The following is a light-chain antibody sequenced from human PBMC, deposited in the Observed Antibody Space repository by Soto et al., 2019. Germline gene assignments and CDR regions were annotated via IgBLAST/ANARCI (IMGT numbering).Light chain of an antibody. J-gene: IGKJ1*01. CDR1: QSVSSNY. CDR2: GAS. V-gene: IGKV3-20*01. Sequence: EVVLTQSPVTLSLSPGERATLSCRASQSVSSNYLAWYQHKPGQAPRLLIYGASDRAAGIPDRFSGGGSGTDFTLTISRLEPEDFAVYYCQQYGGSLSWTFGQGTKVDIK. CDR3: QQYGGSLSWT.